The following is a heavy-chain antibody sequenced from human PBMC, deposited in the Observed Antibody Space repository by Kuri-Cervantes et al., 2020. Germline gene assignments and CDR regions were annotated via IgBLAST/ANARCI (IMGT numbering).Heavy chain of an antibody. J-gene: IGHJ6*02. D-gene: IGHD3-22*01. CDR2: IYTSGST. Sequence: SETLSLTCTASGGSISSYYWSWIRQPAGKGLEWIGRIYTSGSTYYNPSLKSRVTISVDTSKNQFSLKLSSVTAADTAVYYCARESWRYDSSGYYFHYGMDVWGQGTTVTVSS. CDR3: ARESWRYDSSGYYFHYGMDV. CDR1: GGSISSYY. V-gene: IGHV4-4*07.